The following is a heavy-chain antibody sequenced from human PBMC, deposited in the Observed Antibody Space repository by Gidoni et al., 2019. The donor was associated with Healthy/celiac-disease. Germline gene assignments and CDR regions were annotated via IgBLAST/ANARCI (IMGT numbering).Heavy chain of an antibody. CDR3: ASFYDILTGFTIDAFDI. J-gene: IGHJ3*02. CDR2: IWYDGSNK. Sequence: QVQLVESGGGVVQPGRSLRLSCAASGFTFSSYGMHWVRQAPGKGLEWVAVIWYDGSNKYYADSVKGRFTISRDNSKNTLYLQMNSLRAEDTAVYYCASFYDILTGFTIDAFDIWGQGTMVTVSS. V-gene: IGHV3-33*01. CDR1: GFTFSSYG. D-gene: IGHD3-9*01.